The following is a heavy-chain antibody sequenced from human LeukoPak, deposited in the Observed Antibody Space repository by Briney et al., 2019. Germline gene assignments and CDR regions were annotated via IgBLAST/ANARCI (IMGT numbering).Heavy chain of an antibody. CDR1: GGSFSDYY. Sequence: SETLSLTCAVYGGSFSDYYWSWIRQPPGKGLEWIGEINHSGDTNYNPSLKSRVTISVDTSKNQFSLKLSSVTAADTAVYYCARVFSTSGYNWFDPWGQGPLVTVSS. J-gene: IGHJ5*02. V-gene: IGHV4-34*01. CDR3: ARVFSTSGYNWFDP. D-gene: IGHD6-6*01. CDR2: INHSGDT.